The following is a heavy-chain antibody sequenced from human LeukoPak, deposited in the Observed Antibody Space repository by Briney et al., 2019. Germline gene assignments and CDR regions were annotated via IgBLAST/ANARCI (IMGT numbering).Heavy chain of an antibody. Sequence: ASVKVSCTASGYTFTSYDINWVRQATGPGLEWMGWMDTNSGNTGYEQKFQGRVSMTRTTSISTAYMELSSLRSEDTAVYYCARGVRAAAGAFDYWGQGTLVTVSS. CDR2: MDTNSGNT. CDR1: GYTFTSYD. V-gene: IGHV1-8*01. J-gene: IGHJ4*02. CDR3: ARGVRAAAGAFDY. D-gene: IGHD6-13*01.